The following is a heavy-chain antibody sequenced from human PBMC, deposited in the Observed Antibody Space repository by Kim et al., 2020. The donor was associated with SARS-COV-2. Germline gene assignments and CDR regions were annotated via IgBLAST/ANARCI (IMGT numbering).Heavy chain of an antibody. CDR2: ISNGGAGT. Sequence: GGSLRLSCSASGFTFDSYAMSWVRQPPGKGLEWVSSISNGGAGTYLTASVRCRFTISRDNSENTLYLQMNSLRVDDTAIYFCAKDLGARGGGDTLHIWG. CDR3: AKDLGARGGGDTLHI. J-gene: IGHJ3*02. CDR1: GFTFDSYA. D-gene: IGHD3-16*01. V-gene: IGHV3-23*01.